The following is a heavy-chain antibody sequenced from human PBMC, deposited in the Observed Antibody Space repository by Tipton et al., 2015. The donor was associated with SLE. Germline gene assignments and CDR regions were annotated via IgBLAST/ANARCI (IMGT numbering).Heavy chain of an antibody. D-gene: IGHD2-21*01. CDR1: GYSISSGYY. Sequence: TLSLTCTVSGYSISSGYYWGWIRQPPGKGLEWIGSIYHSGSTYYNPSLKSRVTISSDTSKKQFSLKLASVTAADTAVYYCARGKISWAIFVVRNYFDSWSQGTLVTVSS. J-gene: IGHJ4*02. V-gene: IGHV4-38-2*02. CDR3: ARGKISWAIFVVRNYFDS. CDR2: IYHSGST.